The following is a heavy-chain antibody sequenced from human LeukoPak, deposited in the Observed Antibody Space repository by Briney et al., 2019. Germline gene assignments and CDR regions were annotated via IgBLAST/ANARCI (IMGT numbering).Heavy chain of an antibody. CDR2: IYYSGST. CDR3: ARTYYDSSDPYYYYGIDV. V-gene: IGHV4-59*08. CDR1: GGSISSYY. J-gene: IGHJ6*02. D-gene: IGHD3-22*01. Sequence: SETLSLTCTVSGGSISSYYWSWIRQPPGKGLEWIGYIYYSGSTNYNPSLKSRVTISVDTSKNQFSLKLSSVTAADTAVYYCARTYYDSSDPYYYYGIDVWGQGTTVTVSS.